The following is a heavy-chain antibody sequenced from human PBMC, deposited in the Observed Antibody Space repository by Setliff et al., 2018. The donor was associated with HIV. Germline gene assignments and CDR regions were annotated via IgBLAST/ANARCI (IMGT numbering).Heavy chain of an antibody. CDR2: IIPIFGRA. J-gene: IGHJ4*02. CDR1: GGTFSSDA. CDR3: ASGPYEGITSPDYYFAY. Sequence: SVKVSCKASGGTFSSDAISWVRQAPGQGLEWMGGIIPIFGRANYAQRFQGRVTITTDESSTTVYMELSSLRSEDTAVYYCASGPYEGITSPDYYFAYGGQGTLVTVSS. V-gene: IGHV1-69*05. D-gene: IGHD5-12*01.